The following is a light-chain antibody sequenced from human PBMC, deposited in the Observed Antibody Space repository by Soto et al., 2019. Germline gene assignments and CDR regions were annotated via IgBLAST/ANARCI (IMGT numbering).Light chain of an antibody. V-gene: IGKV3-15*01. CDR3: QQYNNWPRT. CDR2: GAS. Sequence: EIVVTQSPATLSVSPGERATLSCRASQSVSSNLAWYQQKPGQAPRLLIYGASTRATGIPARFSGSGSGTEFTLTISSLQSEDFAVYYCQQYNNWPRTFGQWTKVDIK. J-gene: IGKJ1*01. CDR1: QSVSSN.